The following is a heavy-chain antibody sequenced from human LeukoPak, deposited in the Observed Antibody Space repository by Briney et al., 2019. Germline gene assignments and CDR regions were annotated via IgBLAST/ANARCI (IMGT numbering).Heavy chain of an antibody. D-gene: IGHD4-17*01. CDR3: AKGTNFDY. J-gene: IGHJ4*02. V-gene: IGHV3-30*18. CDR1: GFTFSSYG. CDR2: ISYDGSNK. Sequence: GGSLRLSCAASGFTFSSYGMHWVRQAPGKGLEWVAVISYDGSNKYYADSVKGRFTISRDNSKNTLYLQMNSLRAEDTAVYYCAKGTNFDYWGQGTLVTVSS.